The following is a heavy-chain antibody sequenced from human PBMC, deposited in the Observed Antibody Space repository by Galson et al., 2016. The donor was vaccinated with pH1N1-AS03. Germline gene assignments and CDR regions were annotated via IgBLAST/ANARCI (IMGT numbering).Heavy chain of an antibody. CDR3: ARKGGSSPNDAFDI. V-gene: IGHV3-7*01. Sequence: SLRLSCAASGFTFSDYWMSWVRQAPGKGLEWVANIKRDGSEKFYVDSVRGRFTISRDNAKNSLYLLMSSLRAEDTAVYYCARKGGSSPNDAFDIWGQGTMVPVSS. D-gene: IGHD6-13*01. CDR1: GFTFSDYW. CDR2: IKRDGSEK. J-gene: IGHJ3*02.